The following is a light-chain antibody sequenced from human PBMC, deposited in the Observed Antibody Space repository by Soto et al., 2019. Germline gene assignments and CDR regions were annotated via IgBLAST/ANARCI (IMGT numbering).Light chain of an antibody. CDR1: SSDVGSYNY. V-gene: IGLV2-14*01. CDR2: EAS. CDR3: SSYTSISTRV. J-gene: IGLJ3*02. Sequence: QSVLTQPASVSGSPGQSITISCTRTSSDVGSYNYVSWYQQHPGKAPKLMIYEASNRPSGVSNRFSGSKSGITASRTISGLQAEDEANYYCSSYTSISTRVFGGETQLTVL.